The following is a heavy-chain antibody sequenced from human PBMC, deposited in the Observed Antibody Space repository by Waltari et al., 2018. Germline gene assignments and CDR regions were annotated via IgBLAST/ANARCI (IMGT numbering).Heavy chain of an antibody. V-gene: IGHV2-5*01. CDR3: AHRRDLLDAFDI. CDR2: IYWNDDK. CDR1: GLSLSTSGEG. J-gene: IGHJ3*02. Sequence: QITLKEAGPTMEKPTQTLTPTSTFSGLSLSTSGEGVGWTRQLTGKALEWLALIYWNDDKRYSPSLKSRLTITKDTTKNQVVLTMTNMDPVDTATYSCAHRRDLLDAFDIWGQGTMVTVSS. D-gene: IGHD3-3*01.